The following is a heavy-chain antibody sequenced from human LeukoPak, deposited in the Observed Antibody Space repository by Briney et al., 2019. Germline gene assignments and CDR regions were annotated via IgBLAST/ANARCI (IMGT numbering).Heavy chain of an antibody. Sequence: PGGSLRLSCSASGFIFSSYAMHWVRQAPGKGLEYVSSISSNGITTYYAASVKGRFTISRDNSKDTLCFQMSSLRDEDTAVYYCVKDLGGYYYDSSARYYFDYWGQGTLVTVSS. V-gene: IGHV3-64D*06. D-gene: IGHD3-22*01. CDR1: GFIFSSYA. CDR2: ISSNGITT. CDR3: VKDLGGYYYDSSARYYFDY. J-gene: IGHJ4*02.